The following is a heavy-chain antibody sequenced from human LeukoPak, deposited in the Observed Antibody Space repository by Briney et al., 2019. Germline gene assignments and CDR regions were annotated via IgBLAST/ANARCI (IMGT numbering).Heavy chain of an antibody. D-gene: IGHD2-2*01. V-gene: IGHV4-34*01. J-gene: IGHJ5*02. Sequence: SETLSHTCAVYGGSFSGYYWSWIRQPPGKGLEWIGEINHSGSTNYNPSLKSRVTISVDTSKNQFSLKLSSVTAADTAVYYCARAGRESLAAMRHWFDPWGQGTLVTVSS. CDR2: INHSGST. CDR1: GGSFSGYY. CDR3: ARAGRESLAAMRHWFDP.